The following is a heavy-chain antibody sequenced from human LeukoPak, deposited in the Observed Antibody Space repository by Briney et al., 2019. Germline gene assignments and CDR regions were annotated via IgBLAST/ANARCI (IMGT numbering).Heavy chain of an antibody. CDR2: INHSGST. CDR3: ARHPKSSYYDFWSGYYNPYYYYYMDV. J-gene: IGHJ6*03. Sequence: PSETLSLTCAVYGGSFSGYYWSWIRQPPGKGLEWIGEINHSGSTNYNPSLKSQVTISVDTSKNQFSLKLSSVTAADTAVYYCARHPKSSYYDFWSGYYNPYYYYYMDVWGKGTTVTVSS. CDR1: GGSFSGYY. V-gene: IGHV4-34*01. D-gene: IGHD3-3*01.